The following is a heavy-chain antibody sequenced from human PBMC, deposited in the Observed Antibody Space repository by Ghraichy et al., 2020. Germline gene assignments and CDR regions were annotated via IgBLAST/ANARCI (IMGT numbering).Heavy chain of an antibody. CDR2: IIPMFATA. CDR1: ERTFSSDA. D-gene: IGHD1-1*01. V-gene: IGHV1-69*13. CDR3: ARGAIGTSYFDY. Sequence: SVKVSCKASERTFSSDAIYWVRQAPGQGLAWMGGIIPMFATANYAQNFQGRVTITADESTSTAYMELSGLRSEDTAVYYCARGAIGTSYFDYWGRGTLVPVS. J-gene: IGHJ4*02.